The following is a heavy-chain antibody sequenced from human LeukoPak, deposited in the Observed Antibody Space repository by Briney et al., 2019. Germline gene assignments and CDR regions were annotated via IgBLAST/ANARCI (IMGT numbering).Heavy chain of an antibody. CDR1: GYTLTELS. V-gene: IGHV1-24*01. D-gene: IGHD6-19*01. CDR3: ATNWGKIIAVADPEYFQH. Sequence: ASVKVSCKVSGYTLTELSMHWVRQAPGKGLEWMGGFDPEDGETIYAQKFQGRVTMTEDTSTDTAYMELSSLRSEDTAVYYRATNWGKIIAVADPEYFQHWGQGTLVTVSS. CDR2: FDPEDGET. J-gene: IGHJ1*01.